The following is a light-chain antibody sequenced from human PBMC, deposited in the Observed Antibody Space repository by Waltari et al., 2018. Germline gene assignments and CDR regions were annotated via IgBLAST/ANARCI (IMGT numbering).Light chain of an antibody. V-gene: IGLV2-14*01. Sequence: QSALTQPASVSGSPGQSITTSCTGTSSDVGFYDLVSWFQQHPGKAPKVMIYKVNNRPSGVSNRFSGSKSANTASPTISGLQAEDEADYYCSSYTRRSYWVFGGGTQLTVL. CDR2: KVN. CDR3: SSYTRRSYWV. CDR1: SSDVGFYDL. J-gene: IGLJ3*02.